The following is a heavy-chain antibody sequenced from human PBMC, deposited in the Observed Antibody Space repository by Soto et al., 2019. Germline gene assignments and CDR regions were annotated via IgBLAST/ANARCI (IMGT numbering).Heavy chain of an antibody. D-gene: IGHD1-1*01. J-gene: IGHJ6*02. CDR1: GYTFTNYG. Sequence: ASVKVSCKASGYTFTNYGISWVRQAPGQGLEWMGWISAYNGNTNYAQKLQGRVTMTTDTSTSTAYMELRSLRSDDTAVYYCARESWKQGFNYYYYGMDVWGQGTRVTVSS. CDR2: ISAYNGNT. CDR3: ARESWKQGFNYYYYGMDV. V-gene: IGHV1-18*01.